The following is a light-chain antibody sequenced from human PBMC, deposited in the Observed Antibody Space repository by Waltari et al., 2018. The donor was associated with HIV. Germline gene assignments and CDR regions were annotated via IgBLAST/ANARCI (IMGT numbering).Light chain of an antibody. Sequence: QAVLTQPSSLSASPGASASLTCTLRSGINVATYKIYWYQQKPGSPPQFLLRYKSDSDKQQGSGGSSRFSGSKDASANAGILLISGLQSEDEADYHCMTWHNNAWVFGGGTKLTVL. CDR1: SGINVATYK. CDR2: YKSDSDK. V-gene: IGLV5-45*02. J-gene: IGLJ3*02. CDR3: MTWHNNAWV.